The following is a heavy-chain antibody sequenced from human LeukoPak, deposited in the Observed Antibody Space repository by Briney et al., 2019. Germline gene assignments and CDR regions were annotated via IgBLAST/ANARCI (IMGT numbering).Heavy chain of an antibody. D-gene: IGHD3-22*01. V-gene: IGHV3-23*01. Sequence: GGSLRLSCAASGFTFRDYGMSWVRQAPGKGLEWVSALTGSGGTTYYADSVKGRFTISRDNSKNTLYLQMNSLTAEDTAVYYCATIRLNYYDTSGYPFDYWGQGTLVTVSS. CDR1: GFTFRDYG. CDR2: LTGSGGTT. J-gene: IGHJ4*02. CDR3: ATIRLNYYDTSGYPFDY.